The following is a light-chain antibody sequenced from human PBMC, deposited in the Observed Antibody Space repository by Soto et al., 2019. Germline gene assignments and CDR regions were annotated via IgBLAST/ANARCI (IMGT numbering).Light chain of an antibody. CDR1: PISSN. CDR2: GAS. V-gene: IGKV3-15*01. J-gene: IGKJ2*01. Sequence: EIVMTQSPATLSVSPGDRVTISCRAGPISSNLAWHQQKPGQAPRLLIYGASVRATGIPARFSGSGSVTEFTLTINSLQSEDYAVYFCQQYNNWPYTFGQGTKVEI. CDR3: QQYNNWPYT.